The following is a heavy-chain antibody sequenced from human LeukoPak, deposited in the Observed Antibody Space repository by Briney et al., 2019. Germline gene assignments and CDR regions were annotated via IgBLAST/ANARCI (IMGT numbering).Heavy chain of an antibody. Sequence: SETLSLTRTVSGGSISSYYWSWIRQPPGKGLERIGYIYTSGSTNYNPSLMSRVTISLDTTKNQFPLKLSSVTAADTAVYYCGRHVAIFVGVSGFDYWGQGTLVTVSS. J-gene: IGHJ4*02. CDR3: GRHVAIFVGVSGFDY. D-gene: IGHD3-3*01. CDR2: IYTSGST. CDR1: GGSISSYY. V-gene: IGHV4-4*09.